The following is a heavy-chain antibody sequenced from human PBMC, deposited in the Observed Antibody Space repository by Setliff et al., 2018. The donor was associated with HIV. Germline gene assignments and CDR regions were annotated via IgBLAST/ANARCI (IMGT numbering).Heavy chain of an antibody. CDR3: ARHSGGSFYNFWSGDYYYYGMDV. CDR2: IYHSGST. J-gene: IGHJ6*02. V-gene: IGHV4-38-2*01. CDR1: GYSLSSGYY. D-gene: IGHD3-3*01. Sequence: TLSLTCAVSGYSLSSGYYWGWIRQPPGKGLEWIGSIYHSGSTYYNPSLKSRVTVSVDTSKNQFSLKLSSVTAADTAVYYCARHSGGSFYNFWSGDYYYYGMDVWGQGTTVTAP.